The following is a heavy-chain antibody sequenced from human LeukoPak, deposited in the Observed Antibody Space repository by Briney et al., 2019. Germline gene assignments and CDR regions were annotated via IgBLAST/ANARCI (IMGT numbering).Heavy chain of an antibody. CDR2: IDWDDDK. V-gene: IGHV2-70*04. Sequence: SGPTLVNPTQTLTLTCTFSGFSLSTSGMRVSWIRQPPGKALEWLARIDWDDDKFYSTSLKTRLTISKDISKNQVVLTMTNMDPVDTATYYCARIDRAYPYYFDYWGQGTLVTVSS. CDR1: GFSLSTSGMR. CDR3: ARIDRAYPYYFDY. J-gene: IGHJ4*02.